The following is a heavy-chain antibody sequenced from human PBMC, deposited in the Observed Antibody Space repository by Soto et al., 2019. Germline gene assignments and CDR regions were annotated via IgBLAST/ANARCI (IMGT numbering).Heavy chain of an antibody. D-gene: IGHD2-2*01. J-gene: IGHJ4*02. CDR3: VRTSSY. Sequence: EVQLVASGGGLIQPGGSLRLSCAASGFAVNSDYMSWVRQAPGKGLEWVSVIFGGGATKYSDSVKGRFTISRENSKNTVFLQMNSLRAEDTAVYYCVRTSSYWGQGTRVIVSS. V-gene: IGHV3-53*01. CDR2: IFGGGAT. CDR1: GFAVNSDY.